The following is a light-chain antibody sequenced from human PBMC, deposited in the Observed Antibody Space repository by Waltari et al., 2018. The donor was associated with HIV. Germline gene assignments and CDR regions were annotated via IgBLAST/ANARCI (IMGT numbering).Light chain of an antibody. CDR1: QSVLYTSNNKNY. Sequence: DIAMTQSPDSLAVSLGERATINCASSQSVLYTSNNKNYLAWYQQKPGQPPKLLIYWASIRESGVPDRFNGSGSGTDFTLTISSLQAEDVALYYCQQYYTTPLTFGQGTRLDIK. CDR3: QQYYTTPLT. CDR2: WAS. J-gene: IGKJ5*01. V-gene: IGKV4-1*01.